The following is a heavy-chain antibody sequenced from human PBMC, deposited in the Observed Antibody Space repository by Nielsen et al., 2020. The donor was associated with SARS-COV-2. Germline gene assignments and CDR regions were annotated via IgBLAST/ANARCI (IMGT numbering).Heavy chain of an antibody. V-gene: IGHV1-69*13. Sequence: SVKVSCKASGGTFSSYAISWVRQAPGQGLEWMGGIMPIFGTANYAQKFQGRVTITADESTSTAYMELSSLRSEDTAVYYCARAGRWLQFVYFDYWGQGTLVTVSS. D-gene: IGHD5-24*01. CDR1: GGTFSSYA. CDR3: ARAGRWLQFVYFDY. CDR2: IMPIFGTA. J-gene: IGHJ4*02.